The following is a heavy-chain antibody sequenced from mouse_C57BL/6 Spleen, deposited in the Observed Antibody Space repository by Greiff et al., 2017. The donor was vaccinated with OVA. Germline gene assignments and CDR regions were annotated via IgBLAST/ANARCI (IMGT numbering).Heavy chain of an antibody. J-gene: IGHJ2*01. CDR2: IYPSDNFT. CDR1: GFTFPSFW. D-gene: IGHD3-3*01. V-gene: IGHV1-59*01. Sequence: QVHVKQPGAELVRPGTLVKLSCKASGFTFPSFWMHWGKQRPGQGPEWVGVIYPSDNFTNFNQKFKGKATLTVDTSSSTAYMQLSSLTYEDSAVYYCARGRGDDYFDYWGQGTTRTGSS. CDR3: ARGRGDDYFDY.